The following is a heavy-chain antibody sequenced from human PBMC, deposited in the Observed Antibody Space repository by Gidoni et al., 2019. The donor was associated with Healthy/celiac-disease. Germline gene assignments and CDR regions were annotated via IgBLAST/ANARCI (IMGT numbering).Heavy chain of an antibody. Sequence: EVQLVESGGGLVKPGGSLRLSCAASGFTFRSYSMNWVRQAPGKGLEWVSSISSSSSYIYYADSVKGRFTISRDNAKNSLYLQMNSLRAEDTAVYYCARDAMDSSSVDYYGMDVWGQGTTVTVSS. CDR2: ISSSSSYI. CDR1: GFTFRSYS. D-gene: IGHD6-6*01. J-gene: IGHJ6*02. CDR3: ARDAMDSSSVDYYGMDV. V-gene: IGHV3-21*01.